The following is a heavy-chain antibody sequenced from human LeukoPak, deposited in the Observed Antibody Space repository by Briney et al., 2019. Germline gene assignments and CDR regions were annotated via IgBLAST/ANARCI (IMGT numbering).Heavy chain of an antibody. D-gene: IGHD6-19*01. J-gene: IGHJ6*02. Sequence: ASMKVSCKASGYSFTGYYMHWVRQAPGQGLEWMGCINPNSGGTDYAQKFQGRVTMTRDTSISTAYMELSRLTSDDTAVYYCARELAVAGTRYYYYGMDVWGQGTTVTVSS. CDR2: INPNSGGT. CDR1: GYSFTGYY. V-gene: IGHV1-2*02. CDR3: ARELAVAGTRYYYYGMDV.